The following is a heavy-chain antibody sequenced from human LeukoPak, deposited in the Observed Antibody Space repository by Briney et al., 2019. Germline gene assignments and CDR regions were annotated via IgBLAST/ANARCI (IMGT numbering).Heavy chain of an antibody. CDR3: AKGITMIVVDQNYFDY. CDR1: GFTFSSHG. V-gene: IGHV3-23*01. D-gene: IGHD3-22*01. CDR2: ISPSGGIT. Sequence: PGGSLRLSCGASGFTFSSHGMNWVRQAPGKGLEWVSGISPSGGITYYTDSVKGRFTISRDNSKNTLYLQMNSLRAEDTAVYYCAKGITMIVVDQNYFDYWGQGTLVTVSS. J-gene: IGHJ4*02.